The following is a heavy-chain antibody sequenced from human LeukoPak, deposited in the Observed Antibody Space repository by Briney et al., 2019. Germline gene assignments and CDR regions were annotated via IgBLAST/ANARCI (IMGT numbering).Heavy chain of an antibody. CDR3: ATTDTAMDDLDY. D-gene: IGHD5-18*01. J-gene: IGHJ4*02. V-gene: IGHV4-34*01. CDR1: GGSFSGYY. Sequence: PSETLSLTCAVYGGSFSGYYWSWIRQPPGKGLEWIGEINHSGSTNYNPSLKSRVTISVDTSKNQFSLKLNSVTAADTAVYYCATTDTAMDDLDYWGQGTLVTVSS. CDR2: INHSGST.